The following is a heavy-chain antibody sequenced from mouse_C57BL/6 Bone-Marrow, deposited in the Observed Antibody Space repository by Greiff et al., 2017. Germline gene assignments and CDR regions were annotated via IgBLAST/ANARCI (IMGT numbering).Heavy chain of an antibody. J-gene: IGHJ1*03. V-gene: IGHV1-64*01. Sequence: QVQLQQPGAELVKPGASVKLSCKASGYTFTSYWMHWVKQRPGQGLEWIGMIHPNSGSTNYNEKFKSKATLTVDKSSSTAYMQLSSLTSEHSAVYYGAEMGGFYWYFDVWGTGTTVTVSS. CDR2: IHPNSGST. CDR1: GYTFTSYW. CDR3: AEMGGFYWYFDV. D-gene: IGHD2-3*01.